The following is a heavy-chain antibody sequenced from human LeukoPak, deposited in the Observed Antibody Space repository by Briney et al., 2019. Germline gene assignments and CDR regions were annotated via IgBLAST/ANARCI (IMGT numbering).Heavy chain of an antibody. Sequence: PSETLSLTCAVYGGSFSGYYWSWIRQPPGKGLEWIGYIYYSGSTNYNPSLKSRVTISVDTSKNQFSLKLSSVTAADTAVYYCARGRLQWLVQSWFDPWGQGTLVTVSS. CDR1: GGSFSGYY. D-gene: IGHD6-19*01. CDR2: IYYSGST. CDR3: ARGRLQWLVQSWFDP. V-gene: IGHV4-59*01. J-gene: IGHJ5*02.